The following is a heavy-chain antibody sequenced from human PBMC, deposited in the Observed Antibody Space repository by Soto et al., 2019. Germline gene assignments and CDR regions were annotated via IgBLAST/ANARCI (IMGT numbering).Heavy chain of an antibody. CDR3: ARGHGPWVGETSWYYYYYMDV. D-gene: IGHD3-10*01. V-gene: IGHV4-34*01. CDR2: INHSGST. J-gene: IGHJ6*03. Sequence: PSETLSLTCAVYGGSFSGYYWSWIRQPPGKGLEWIGEINHSGSTNYNPSLKSRVTISVDTSKNQFSLKLSSVTAADTAVYYCARGHGPWVGETSWYYYYYMDVWGKGTTVTVSS. CDR1: GGSFSGYY.